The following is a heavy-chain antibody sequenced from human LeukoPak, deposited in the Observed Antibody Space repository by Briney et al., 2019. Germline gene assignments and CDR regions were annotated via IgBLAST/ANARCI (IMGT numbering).Heavy chain of an antibody. CDR1: GGSFSGYY. Sequence: SETLSLTCAVYGGSFSGYYWSWIRQPPGKGLEWIGEINHSGSTNYNPSLKSRVTISVDTSKNQFSPKLSSVTAADTAVYYCARGAGYAIGYWGQGTLVTVSS. J-gene: IGHJ4*02. V-gene: IGHV4-34*01. CDR3: ARGAGYAIGY. CDR2: INHSGST. D-gene: IGHD5-12*01.